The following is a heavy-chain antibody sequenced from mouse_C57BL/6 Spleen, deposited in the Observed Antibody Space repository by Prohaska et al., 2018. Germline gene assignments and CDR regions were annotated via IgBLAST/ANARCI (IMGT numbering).Heavy chain of an antibody. CDR3: AREDGYDRGGYFDY. CDR1: GFTFSSYA. CDR2: ISDGGSYT. V-gene: IGHV5-4*01. J-gene: IGHJ2*01. D-gene: IGHD2-2*01. Sequence: EVQLVESGGGLVKPGGSLKLSCAASGFTFSSYAMSWVRQTPEKRLEWVATISDGGSYTYYPDNVKGRFTISRDNAKNNLYLQMSHLKSEDTAMYYCAREDGYDRGGYFDYWGQGTTLTVSS.